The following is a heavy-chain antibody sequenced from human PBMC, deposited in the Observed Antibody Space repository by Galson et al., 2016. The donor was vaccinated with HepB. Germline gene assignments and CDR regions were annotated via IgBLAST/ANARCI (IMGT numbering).Heavy chain of an antibody. CDR2: IDPGGST. Sequence: SLRLSCGASGFSVSSNYMSWVRQAPGKGLECVSIIDPGGSTYYADSVKGRFTISRDTSRNTVSLQMNSLRAEDTAVYYCARDGTQKSFQDWGQGTLVTVSS. CDR3: ARDGTQKSFQD. D-gene: IGHD1-26*01. V-gene: IGHV3-53*01. J-gene: IGHJ1*01. CDR1: GFSVSSNY.